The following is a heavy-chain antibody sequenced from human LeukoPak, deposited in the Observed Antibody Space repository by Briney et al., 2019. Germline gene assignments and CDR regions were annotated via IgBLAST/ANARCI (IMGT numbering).Heavy chain of an antibody. CDR3: AKGGCSSTTCLVDY. D-gene: IGHD2-2*01. J-gene: IGHJ4*02. CDR2: ISGSDVST. V-gene: IGHV3-23*01. CDR1: GFTFSSYA. Sequence: HSGGSLRLSCAASGFTFSSYAMLWVRQAPGKGLEWVSAISGSDVSTYYADSVKGRFTISRDNSKSTLYLQMHSLRAEDTAIYYCAKGGCSSTTCLVDYWGQGTLVPVSS.